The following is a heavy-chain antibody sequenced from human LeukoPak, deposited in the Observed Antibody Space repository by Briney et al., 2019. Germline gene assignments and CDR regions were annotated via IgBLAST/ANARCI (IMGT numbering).Heavy chain of an antibody. D-gene: IGHD4/OR15-4a*01. Sequence: PGGSLRLSCAASGFTFSSYSMNCVRQAPGKGLEWVSSISSSSSYIYYADSVKGRFTISRDNAKNSLYLQMNSLRAEDTAVYYCASEKTLYGGYDYWGQGTLVTVSS. V-gene: IGHV3-21*01. CDR3: ASEKTLYGGYDY. CDR2: ISSSSSYI. J-gene: IGHJ4*02. CDR1: GFTFSSYS.